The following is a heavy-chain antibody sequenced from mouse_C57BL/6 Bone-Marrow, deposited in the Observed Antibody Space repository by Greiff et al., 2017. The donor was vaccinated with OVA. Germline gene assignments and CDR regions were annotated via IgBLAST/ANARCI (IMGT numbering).Heavy chain of an antibody. CDR2: SRNKANDYTT. D-gene: IGHD2-5*01. J-gene: IGHJ4*01. V-gene: IGHV7-1*01. CDR3: AREGYSNYVMDY. CDR1: GFTFSDFY. Sequence: EVHLVESGGGLVQSGRSLRLSCATSGFTFSDFYMEWVRQAPGKGLEWIAASRNKANDYTTEYSASVKGRFIVSRDTSQSILYLQMNALRAEDTAIYYCAREGYSNYVMDYWGQGTSVTVSS.